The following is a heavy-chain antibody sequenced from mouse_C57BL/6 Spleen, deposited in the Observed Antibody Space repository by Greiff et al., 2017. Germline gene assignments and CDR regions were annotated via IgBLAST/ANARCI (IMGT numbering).Heavy chain of an antibody. V-gene: IGHV1-50*01. Sequence: VQLQQPGAELVKPGASVKLSCKASGYTFTSYWMQWVNPRPGQGLEWIGEIDPSDSYTNYNHKFKGKATLAVDTTSSTAYMQLSSLTSEDSAVYYCARGDDGYYGAMDYWGQGTSVTVSS. J-gene: IGHJ4*01. CDR1: GYTFTSYW. CDR2: IDPSDSYT. D-gene: IGHD2-3*01. CDR3: ARGDDGYYGAMDY.